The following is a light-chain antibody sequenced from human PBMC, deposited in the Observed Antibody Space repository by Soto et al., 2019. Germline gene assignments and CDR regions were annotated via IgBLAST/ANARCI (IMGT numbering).Light chain of an antibody. Sequence: IQMTQSPSSLSASVGYRVTITLRSSQSISSYLNWYQQKPGKAPKLLIYAASSLQSGVPSRFSGSGSGTDFTLTISSLQPEDFATYYCQQSYSTPFTFGPGTKVDIK. V-gene: IGKV1-39*01. CDR2: AAS. J-gene: IGKJ3*01. CDR3: QQSYSTPFT. CDR1: QSISSY.